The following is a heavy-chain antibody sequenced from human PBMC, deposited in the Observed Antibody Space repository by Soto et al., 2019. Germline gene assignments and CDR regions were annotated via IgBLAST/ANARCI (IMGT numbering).Heavy chain of an antibody. V-gene: IGHV4-30-4*01. CDR3: ARGAEGDSSGYAFDI. CDR1: GGSISSGDYY. J-gene: IGHJ3*02. CDR2: IYYSGST. D-gene: IGHD3-22*01. Sequence: SETLSLTCTVSGGSISSGDYYWSWIRQPPGKGLEWIGYIYYSGSTYYNPSLKSRVTISVDTSKNQFSLKLSSVTAADTVVYYCARGAEGDSSGYAFDIWGQGTMVTVSS.